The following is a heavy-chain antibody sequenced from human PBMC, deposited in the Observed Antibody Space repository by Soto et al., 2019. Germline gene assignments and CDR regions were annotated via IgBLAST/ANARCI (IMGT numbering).Heavy chain of an antibody. CDR2: ISYDGSNK. CDR3: ARDSYGMDV. Sequence: QVQLVESGGGVVQPGRSLRLSCAASGFTFSSYAMHWVRQAPGKGLEWVAVISYDGSNKYYADSVKGRFTISRDNSKNTLYLQMNSLRAADTAVYYCARDSYGMDVWGQGTTVTVSS. V-gene: IGHV3-30-3*01. CDR1: GFTFSSYA. J-gene: IGHJ6*02.